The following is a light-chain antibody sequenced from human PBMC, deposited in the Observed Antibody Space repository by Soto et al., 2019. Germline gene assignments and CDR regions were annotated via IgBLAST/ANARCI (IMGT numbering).Light chain of an antibody. Sequence: QSALTQPASVSGSPGQSITISCTGTSSDVGSYNLDSWYQQHPGKAPKLMIYEGSKRPSGVSNRFSGSKSGNTASLTISGLRAEDEADYYCCSYAGSSTFVFGTGTKLTVL. CDR3: CSYAGSSTFV. CDR1: SSDVGSYNL. J-gene: IGLJ1*01. V-gene: IGLV2-23*01. CDR2: EGS.